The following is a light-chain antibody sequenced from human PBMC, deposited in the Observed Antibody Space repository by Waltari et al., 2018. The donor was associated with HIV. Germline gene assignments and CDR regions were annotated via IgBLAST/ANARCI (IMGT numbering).Light chain of an antibody. Sequence: QSALTQPPSASGSPGQSVNMSCTGATSDFHDYNFISWYQQYSGKAPKLIIFEVTKRPSGVPDRFSGSRSGNTASLIVSGLQAEDEAVYFCSSFAGSNKLFGGETKLTVL. J-gene: IGLJ2*01. CDR3: SSFAGSNKL. CDR2: EVT. V-gene: IGLV2-8*01. CDR1: TSDFHDYNF.